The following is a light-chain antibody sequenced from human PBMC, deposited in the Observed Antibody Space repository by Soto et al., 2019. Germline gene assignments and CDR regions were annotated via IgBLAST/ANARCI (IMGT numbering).Light chain of an antibody. Sequence: EVVLTQSPATLSLSPGERATLSCRASENVRTFVDWYQQKPGQAPRLLIYGASNRATGIPARFSGSGSGTDFTLTISDLEPEDFAVYYCQLYGSSPPRFTFGQGTNLEIK. CDR1: ENVRTF. V-gene: IGKV3-11*01. J-gene: IGKJ2*01. CDR3: QLYGSSPPRFT. CDR2: GAS.